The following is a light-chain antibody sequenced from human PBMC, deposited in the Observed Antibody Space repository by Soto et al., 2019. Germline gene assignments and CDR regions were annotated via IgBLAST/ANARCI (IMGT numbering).Light chain of an antibody. J-gene: IGKJ1*01. CDR2: NGS. Sequence: DIPTSQSPRFLSASVGDRVTITCRASQNIRSSLAWYQQIPGKAPKLLIYNGSSLESGVPSRFSGSGSGTEFTLPISSLQPDDFATYYCKQYNSYSPFGQGTKVDIK. V-gene: IGKV1-5*01. CDR1: QNIRSS. CDR3: KQYNSYSP.